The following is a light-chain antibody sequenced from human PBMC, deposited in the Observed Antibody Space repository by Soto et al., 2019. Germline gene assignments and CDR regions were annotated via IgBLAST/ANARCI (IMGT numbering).Light chain of an antibody. Sequence: QSVLTQPASVSGSPGQAITISCSGTSSDVGAFNYVSWYQQHPGKAPKLMIYDVSNRPSGVSNRFSGSKSGNTASLTISGLRAEDEADYYCNSYTRNNNYVFGSGTKVTVL. CDR2: DVS. CDR1: SSDVGAFNY. V-gene: IGLV2-14*03. CDR3: NSYTRNNNYV. J-gene: IGLJ1*01.